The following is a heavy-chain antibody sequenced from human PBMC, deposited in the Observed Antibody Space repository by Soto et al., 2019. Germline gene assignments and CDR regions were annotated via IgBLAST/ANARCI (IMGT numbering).Heavy chain of an antibody. Sequence: PGGSLRLSCAASGFTFRSYWMSWVRQAPGKGLEWVSKIKQDGIDKYYVDSVKGRFTISRDNAENSLYLQMNSLRAEDTAVYYCARDLLSGSYGDYWGQGTLVTVSS. CDR2: IKQDGIDK. V-gene: IGHV3-7*01. J-gene: IGHJ4*02. D-gene: IGHD3-10*01. CDR3: ARDLLSGSYGDY. CDR1: GFTFRSYW.